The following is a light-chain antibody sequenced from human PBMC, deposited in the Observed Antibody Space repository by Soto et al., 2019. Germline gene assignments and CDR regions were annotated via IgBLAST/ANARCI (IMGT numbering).Light chain of an antibody. Sequence: IAMTPSPATWAVSPGASATPSCRASQSVSSNLAWYQQKPGQAPWLLIYGASTRATGIPARFSGSGSGTELTLTISSLQSEDFAVYYCQQYDNWPPITFGQGTRLEIK. CDR2: GAS. V-gene: IGKV3-15*01. CDR3: QQYDNWPPIT. J-gene: IGKJ5*01. CDR1: QSVSSN.